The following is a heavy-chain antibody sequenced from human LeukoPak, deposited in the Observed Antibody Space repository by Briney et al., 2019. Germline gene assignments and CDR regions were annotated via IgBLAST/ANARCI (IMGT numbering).Heavy chain of an antibody. V-gene: IGHV3-30*04. Sequence: GGSLRLSCAASGFTFSSYAMHWVRQAPGKGLEWMAVISYDGSNKYYADSVKGRFTISRDNSKNTPYLQMNSLRAEDTAVYYCARGDESRVYYGMDVWGQGTTVTVSS. CDR1: GFTFSSYA. J-gene: IGHJ6*02. CDR3: ARGDESRVYYGMDV. CDR2: ISYDGSNK.